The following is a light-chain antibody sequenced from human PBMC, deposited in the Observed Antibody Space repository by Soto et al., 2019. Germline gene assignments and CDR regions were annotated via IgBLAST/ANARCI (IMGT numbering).Light chain of an antibody. V-gene: IGKV3-15*01. CDR3: QQYNRWPLT. CDR1: QSVNSN. Sequence: EIVMTQSPATLSVSPGERATLSCRASQSVNSNLAWYQQKPGQAPRLLIYVASTRATGIPARFSGSGSGTEFTLTISSLQSEDFAVYYCQQYNRWPLTFGGGTKV. CDR2: VAS. J-gene: IGKJ4*01.